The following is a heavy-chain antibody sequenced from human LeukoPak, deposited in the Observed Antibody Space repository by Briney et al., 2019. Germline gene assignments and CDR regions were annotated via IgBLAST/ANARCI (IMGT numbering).Heavy chain of an antibody. J-gene: IGHJ5*02. CDR3: ARHLGGSSWFNWFDP. V-gene: IGHV4-59*08. D-gene: IGHD6-13*01. CDR1: GGSISSYY. CDR2: IYYSRST. Sequence: SETLSLTCTVSGGSISSYYWSWIRQPPGKGLEWIGYIYYSRSTNYNPSLKSRVTISVDTSKNQFSLKLSSVTAADTAVYYCARHLGGSSWFNWFDPWGQGTLVTVSS.